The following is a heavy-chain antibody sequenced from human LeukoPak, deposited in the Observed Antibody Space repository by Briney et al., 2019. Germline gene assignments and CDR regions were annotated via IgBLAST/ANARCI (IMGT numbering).Heavy chain of an antibody. CDR1: GFTFSNFW. Sequence: GESLRLSCTASGFTFSNFWMGWVRQAPGKGLEWVANIKQDETEKFYLGSVKGRFTISRDNAKNSLYLQMNSLRAEDTAVYYCARDYYGDYSFDYWGQGTLVTVSS. CDR2: IKQDETEK. V-gene: IGHV3-7*01. D-gene: IGHD4-17*01. J-gene: IGHJ4*02. CDR3: ARDYYGDYSFDY.